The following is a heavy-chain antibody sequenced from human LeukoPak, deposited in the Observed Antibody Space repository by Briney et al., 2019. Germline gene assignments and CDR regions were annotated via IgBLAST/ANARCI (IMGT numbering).Heavy chain of an antibody. CDR1: GFTFSSYA. V-gene: IGHV3-48*02. Sequence: PGGSLRLSCAASGFTFSSYAMNWVRQAPGKGLEWVSYITRSSSTIYYADSVKGRFTISRDNAKNSLYLQMNSLRDEDTAVYYCAREYSSSSGSVSDYWGQEPWSPSPQ. CDR3: AREYSSSSGSVSDY. J-gene: IGHJ4*01. CDR2: ITRSSSTI. D-gene: IGHD6-6*01.